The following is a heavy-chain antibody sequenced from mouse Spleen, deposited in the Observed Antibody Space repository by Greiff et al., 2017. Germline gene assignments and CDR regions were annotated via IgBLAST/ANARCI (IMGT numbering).Heavy chain of an antibody. J-gene: IGHJ1*01. CDR3: ARNYGNSWYFDV. V-gene: IGHV1-4*01. D-gene: IGHD2-1*01. CDR1: GYTFTSYT. CDR2: INPSSGYT. Sequence: QVQLKESGAELARPGASVKMSCKASGYTFTSYTMHWVKQRPGQGLEWIGYINPSSGYTNYNQKFKDKATLTADKSSSTAYMQLSSLTSEDSAVYYCARNYGNSWYFDVWGAGTTVTVSS.